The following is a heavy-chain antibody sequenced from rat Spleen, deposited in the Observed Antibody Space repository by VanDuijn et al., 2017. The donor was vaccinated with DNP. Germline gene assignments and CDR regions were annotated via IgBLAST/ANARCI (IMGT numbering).Heavy chain of an antibody. CDR2: ISTGDRIT. V-gene: IGHV5-46*01. Sequence: EVQLVESGGGLVQPGRSMKLSCAASGFTFSSFPMAWVRQAPTKGLEWVASISTGDRITDYRDSVKGRFTISRDDAKSTLYLQMDSLRSEETATYYCARHVSTTAGNYGMDAWGQGTSVTVSS. J-gene: IGHJ4*01. CDR1: GFTFSSFP. CDR3: ARHVSTTAGNYGMDA. D-gene: IGHD1-2*01.